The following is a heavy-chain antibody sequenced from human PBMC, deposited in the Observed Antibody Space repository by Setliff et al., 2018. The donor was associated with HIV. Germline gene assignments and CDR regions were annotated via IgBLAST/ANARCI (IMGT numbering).Heavy chain of an antibody. CDR2: IYSSGTT. J-gene: IGHJ3*02. V-gene: IGHV4-59*01. D-gene: IGHD3-22*01. Sequence: SETLSLTCTVSGGSIRGYYWSWTRQPPGKGLEWIGYIYSSGTTKYNPSLGSRVTISVDTSKNQLSLRLTSVTAADTAVYYCARRGSDSSGYQRAFDIWGQGTMVTVSS. CDR1: GGSIRGYY. CDR3: ARRGSDSSGYQRAFDI.